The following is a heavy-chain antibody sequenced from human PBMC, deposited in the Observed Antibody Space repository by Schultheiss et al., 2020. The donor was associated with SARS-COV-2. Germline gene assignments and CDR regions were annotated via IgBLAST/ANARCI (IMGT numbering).Heavy chain of an antibody. V-gene: IGHV3-53*01. J-gene: IGHJ6*02. Sequence: GESLKISCAASGFTFSSHVMSWVRQAPGKGLEWVSVIFTDGSTYYADSVTGRFTISRDNSKNTLYLQMNSLRAEDTAVYYCARLDDYDILTGFRYYYYGMDVWGQGTTVTVSS. CDR2: IFTDGST. D-gene: IGHD3-9*01. CDR1: GFTFSSHV. CDR3: ARLDDYDILTGFRYYYYGMDV.